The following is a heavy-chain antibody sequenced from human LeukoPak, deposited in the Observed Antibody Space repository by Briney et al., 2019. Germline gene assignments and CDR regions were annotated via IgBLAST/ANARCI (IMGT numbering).Heavy chain of an antibody. CDR3: ARERSYYYYMDV. CDR2: IYHSGST. V-gene: IGHV4-4*02. CDR1: GGSISSSYW. J-gene: IGHJ6*03. Sequence: PSETLSLTCAVSGGSISSSYWWTWVRQPPGKGLEWIGEIYHSGSTNYNPSLESRVSISVDKSKNQFSLKLSSVTAADTAVYYCARERSYYYYMDVWGKGTTVTVSS.